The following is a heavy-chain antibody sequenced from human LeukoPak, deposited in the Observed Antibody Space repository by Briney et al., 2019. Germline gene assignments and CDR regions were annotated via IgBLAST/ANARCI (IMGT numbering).Heavy chain of an antibody. J-gene: IGHJ4*02. Sequence: NGNPNYAQKLQRRVTMTTDTSTSTAYMELRSLRSDDTAMYYCACSGYYYDSSGYPSYFDYWGQGTLVTVSS. V-gene: IGHV1-18*01. CDR2: NGNP. D-gene: IGHD3-22*01. CDR3: ACSGYYYDSSGYPSYFDY.